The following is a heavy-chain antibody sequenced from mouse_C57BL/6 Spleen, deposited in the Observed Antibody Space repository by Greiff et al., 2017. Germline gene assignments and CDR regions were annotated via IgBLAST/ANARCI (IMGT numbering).Heavy chain of an antibody. CDR3: ATGSSYGDYFDY. V-gene: IGHV3-6*01. CDR1: GYSITSGYY. Sequence: EVKLQESGPGLVKPSQSLSLTCSVTGYSITSGYYWNWIRQFPGNKLEWMGYISYDGSNNYNPSLKNRISITRDTSKNQFFLKLNSVTTEDTATYYCATGSSYGDYFDYWGQGTTLTVSS. CDR2: ISYDGSN. J-gene: IGHJ2*01. D-gene: IGHD1-1*01.